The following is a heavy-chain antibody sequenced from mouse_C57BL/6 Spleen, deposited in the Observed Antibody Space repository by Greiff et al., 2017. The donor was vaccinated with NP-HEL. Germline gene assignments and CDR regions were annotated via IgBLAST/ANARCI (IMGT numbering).Heavy chain of an antibody. V-gene: IGHV1-81*01. CDR2: IYPRSGNT. J-gene: IGHJ3*01. CDR3: ANDYDDWFAY. CDR1: GYTFTSYG. Sequence: QVQLQQSGAELARPGASVKLSCKASGYTFTSYGISWVKQRTGQGLEWIGEIYPRSGNTYYNEKFKGKATLTADKSSSTAYMELRSLTSEDSAVYFCANDYDDWFAYWGQGTLVTVSA. D-gene: IGHD2-4*01.